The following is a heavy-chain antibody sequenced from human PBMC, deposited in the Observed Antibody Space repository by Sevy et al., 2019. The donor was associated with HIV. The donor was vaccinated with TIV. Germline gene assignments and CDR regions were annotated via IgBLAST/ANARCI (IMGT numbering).Heavy chain of an antibody. CDR3: ARERLSTVTTGLYYFDY. D-gene: IGHD4-17*01. V-gene: IGHV3-53*01. CDR2: IYSGGST. J-gene: IGHJ4*02. Sequence: GGSLRLSCAASGFTVSSNYMSWVRQAPGKGLEWVSVIYSGGSTYYADPVKGRFTISRDNSKNTLYLQMNSLRAEDTAVYYCARERLSTVTTGLYYFDYWGQGTLVTVSS. CDR1: GFTVSSNY.